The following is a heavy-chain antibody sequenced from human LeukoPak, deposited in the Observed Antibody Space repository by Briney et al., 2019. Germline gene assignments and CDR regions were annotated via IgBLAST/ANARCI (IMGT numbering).Heavy chain of an antibody. D-gene: IGHD5-12*01. CDR1: GYTFTSYG. V-gene: IGHV1-18*01. CDR2: ISAYNGNT. Sequence: ASVKGSCKASGYTFTSYGISWVRQAPGQGLEWMGWISAYNGNTNYAQKLQGRVTMTTDTSTSTAYMELRSLRSDDTAVYYCASSRGYSGYYYFDYWGQGTLVTVSS. CDR3: ASSRGYSGYYYFDY. J-gene: IGHJ4*02.